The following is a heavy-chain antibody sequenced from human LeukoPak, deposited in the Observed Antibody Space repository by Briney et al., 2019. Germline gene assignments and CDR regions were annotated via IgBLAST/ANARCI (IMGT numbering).Heavy chain of an antibody. CDR3: VRDNWGTDY. J-gene: IGHJ4*02. Sequence: PGGSLRLSCVASGFIFSDYFMDWVRQAPGKGLEWVGRIRKKGDRYTTEYVASVKGRFVISRDDSKNSLFLQMNSLRAEDTAMYYCVRDNWGTDYWGQGTLVTVSS. D-gene: IGHD7-27*01. CDR1: GFIFSDYF. CDR2: IRKKGDRYTT. V-gene: IGHV3-72*01.